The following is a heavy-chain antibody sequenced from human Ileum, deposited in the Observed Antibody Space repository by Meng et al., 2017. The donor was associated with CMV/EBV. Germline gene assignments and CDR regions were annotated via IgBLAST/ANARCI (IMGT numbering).Heavy chain of an antibody. J-gene: IGHJ4*02. CDR1: GFSININD. CDR3: TTQFNWNYGDY. Sequence: GESLKISCAASGFSININDMNWVRQAPGKGLEWVGLIQGKTDGETTDYATPVKGRFTISRDDSKNTLYLQMNSLKTEDTALYYCTTQFNWNYGDYWGRGTLVTVSS. D-gene: IGHD1-7*01. CDR2: IQGKTDGETT. V-gene: IGHV3-15*01.